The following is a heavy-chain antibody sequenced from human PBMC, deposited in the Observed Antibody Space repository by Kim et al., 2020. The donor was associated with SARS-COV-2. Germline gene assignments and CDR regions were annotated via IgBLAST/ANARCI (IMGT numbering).Heavy chain of an antibody. D-gene: IGHD3-9*01. CDR3: ARGGHYDILTGYYTTLDS. CDR2: IIPIFGTP. J-gene: IGHJ4*02. Sequence: SVKVSCKASGGTFNTYAFIWVRQAPGQGLEWMGGIIPIFGTPNYAQKFQGRVTITADKSTSTAYMELSSLRSEDTAVYYCARGGHYDILTGYYTTLDSWGQGTLVTVSS. V-gene: IGHV1-69*06. CDR1: GGTFNTYA.